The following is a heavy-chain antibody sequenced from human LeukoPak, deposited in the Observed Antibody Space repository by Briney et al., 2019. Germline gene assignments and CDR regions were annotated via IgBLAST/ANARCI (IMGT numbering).Heavy chain of an antibody. CDR2: ISDSGNTI. D-gene: IGHD5-24*01. V-gene: IGHV3-48*01. Sequence: PGGSLRLSCAAPGFTFSRYSMNWVRQAPGKGLEWVSYISDSGNTIHYADSVKGRFTISRDNAKNSLFLQMNSLRVEDTSVFYCARDQGGYNYGRGYFDYWGRGTLVTVSS. CDR1: GFTFSRYS. J-gene: IGHJ4*02. CDR3: ARDQGGYNYGRGYFDY.